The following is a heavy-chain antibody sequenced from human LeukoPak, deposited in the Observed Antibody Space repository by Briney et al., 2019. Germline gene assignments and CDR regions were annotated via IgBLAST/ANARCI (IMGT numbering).Heavy chain of an antibody. CDR1: GYTFTSYD. Sequence: ASVKVSCKASGYTFTSYDINWVRQAPGQGLEWMGWMNLNSGNTGYAQKFQGRVTMTRNTSISTAYMELSSLRSEDTAVYYCARSLTMIVVAPSYWGQGTLVTVSS. CDR3: ARSLTMIVVAPSY. J-gene: IGHJ4*02. V-gene: IGHV1-8*01. D-gene: IGHD3-22*01. CDR2: MNLNSGNT.